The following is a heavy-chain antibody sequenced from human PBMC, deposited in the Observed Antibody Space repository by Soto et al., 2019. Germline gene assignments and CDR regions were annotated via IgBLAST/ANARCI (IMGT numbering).Heavy chain of an antibody. Sequence: ASVKVSCKASGDNFTSYVINWVRQATGQGREWMGWRNPNSANTGYAQKFQGRVTMTRNTSISTAYMELSSLRSEDTAVYYCAREGVRGMDVWGQGTTVTVSS. CDR1: GDNFTSYV. CDR2: RNPNSANT. CDR3: AREGVRGMDV. V-gene: IGHV1-8*01. J-gene: IGHJ6*02. D-gene: IGHD3-16*01.